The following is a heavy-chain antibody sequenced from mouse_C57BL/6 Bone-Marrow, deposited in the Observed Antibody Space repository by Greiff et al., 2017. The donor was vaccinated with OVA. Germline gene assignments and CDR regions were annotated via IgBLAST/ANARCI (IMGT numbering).Heavy chain of an antibody. CDR3: ARSLVLRRGLAY. CDR1: GYTFTSYW. D-gene: IGHD2-4*01. Sequence: QVQLQQPGAELVKPGASVKLSCKASGYTFTSYWMHWVKQRPGQGLEWIGMIHPNSGSTNYNEKFKSKATLTVDKSSSTAYMQLSSLTSEDSAVYYGARSLVLRRGLAYWGQGTLVTVSA. CDR2: IHPNSGST. J-gene: IGHJ3*01. V-gene: IGHV1-64*01.